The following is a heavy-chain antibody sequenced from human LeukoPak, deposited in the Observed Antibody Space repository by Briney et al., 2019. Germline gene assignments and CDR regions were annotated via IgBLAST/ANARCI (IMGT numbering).Heavy chain of an antibody. CDR3: ARDGGWELARGGYYFDY. D-gene: IGHD4-23*01. CDR2: IYTSGST. J-gene: IGHJ4*02. V-gene: IGHV4-4*07. CDR1: GGSISSYY. Sequence: SETLSLTCTVSGGSISSYYWSWIRQPAGKGLEWIGRIYTSGSTNYNPSLKSRVTMPVDTSKNQFSLKLSSVTAADAALYCCARDGGWELARGGYYFDYWGQGTLVTVSS.